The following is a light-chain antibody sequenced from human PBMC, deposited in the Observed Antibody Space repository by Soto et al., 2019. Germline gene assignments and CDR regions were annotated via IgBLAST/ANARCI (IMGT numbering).Light chain of an antibody. Sequence: QSVLTQPASVSGSPGQSITISCTGTSSDVGGYKYVSWSQQHPGKAPKLMIYEVRNRPSGVSNRFSGSKSGNTASLTISELQAEDEADYYCSSYTSSSTLVFGTGTKVTVL. J-gene: IGLJ1*01. CDR2: EVR. CDR3: SSYTSSSTLV. V-gene: IGLV2-14*01. CDR1: SSDVGGYKY.